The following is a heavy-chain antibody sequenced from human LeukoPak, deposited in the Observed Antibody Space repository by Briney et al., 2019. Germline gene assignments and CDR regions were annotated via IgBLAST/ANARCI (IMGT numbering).Heavy chain of an antibody. V-gene: IGHV3-7*01. CDR3: ARGTGDYEYYFDY. J-gene: IGHJ4*02. D-gene: IGHD4-17*01. CDR1: GFTFSSYW. CDR2: IKQDGSEK. Sequence: GGSLRLSCAASGFTFSSYWMSWVRQAPGKGLEWVANIKQDGSEKYYVDSVKGRFTISRDNAKNSLYLQMNSLRAEDTAVYYGARGTGDYEYYFDYWGQGTLVTVSS.